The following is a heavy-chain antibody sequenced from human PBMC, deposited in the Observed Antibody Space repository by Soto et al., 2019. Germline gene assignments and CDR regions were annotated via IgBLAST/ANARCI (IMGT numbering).Heavy chain of an antibody. CDR1: GFTFSGSA. CDR3: TRTYYFGSGSYRKGFDY. CDR2: IRSKANSYAT. D-gene: IGHD3-10*01. Sequence: GGSLRLSCAAPGFTFSGSAMHWVRQASGKGLEWVGRIRSKANSYATAYTASVEGRFTISRDDSKNTAYLQMNSLKTEDTAVYYCTRTYYFGSGSYRKGFDYWGQGSLVTVSS. V-gene: IGHV3-73*01. J-gene: IGHJ4*02.